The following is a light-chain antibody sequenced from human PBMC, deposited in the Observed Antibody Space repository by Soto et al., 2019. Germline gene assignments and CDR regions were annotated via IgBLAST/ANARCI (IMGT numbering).Light chain of an antibody. Sequence: QSVLTQPASVSGSPGQSITISCTGTSSDVGGYNYVSWYQQHPGKAPKLMIYEVSNRPSGVSHRFSGSKSGNTASLTISGLHAEDEADYYCSAYTARSTLVFGGGTKLTVL. CDR1: SSDVGGYNY. J-gene: IGLJ3*02. CDR2: EVS. V-gene: IGLV2-14*01. CDR3: SAYTARSTLV.